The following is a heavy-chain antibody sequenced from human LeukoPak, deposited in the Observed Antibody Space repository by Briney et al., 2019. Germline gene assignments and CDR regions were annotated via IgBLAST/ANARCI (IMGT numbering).Heavy chain of an antibody. D-gene: IGHD3-22*01. CDR3: ARGDYYDSSGYFDAFDI. CDR1: GYSISSGYY. CDR2: IYHSGST. Sequence: SETLSLTCTVSGYSISSGYYWGWIRQPPGKGLEWIGSIYHSGSTYYNPSLKSRVTISVDTSKNQFSLKLSSVTAADTAVYYCARGDYYDSSGYFDAFDIWGQGTMVTVSS. J-gene: IGHJ3*02. V-gene: IGHV4-38-2*02.